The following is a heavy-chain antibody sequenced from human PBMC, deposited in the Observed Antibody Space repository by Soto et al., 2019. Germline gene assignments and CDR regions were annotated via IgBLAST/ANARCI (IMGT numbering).Heavy chain of an antibody. CDR2: TYYRSKWFY. Sequence: QTLSLTCAISGDSVSSNSAAWDWIRQSPSRGLEWLGRTYYRSKWFYDYALSVKSRINISPDTSENQFSLHLTSVTPEDTAVYYCARASRGVNSYGPPLYYYGMDVSGQGTTVTVSS. CDR3: ARASRGVNSYGPPLYYYGMDV. D-gene: IGHD5-18*01. CDR1: GDSVSSNSAA. J-gene: IGHJ6*02. V-gene: IGHV6-1*01.